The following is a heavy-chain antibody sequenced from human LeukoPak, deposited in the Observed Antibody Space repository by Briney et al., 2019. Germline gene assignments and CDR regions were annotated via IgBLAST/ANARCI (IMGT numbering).Heavy chain of an antibody. CDR1: GFDFSSYG. CDR2: ISYDGSNK. J-gene: IGHJ4*02. CDR3: AKGRRYCSGGSCYYFDY. V-gene: IGHV3-30*18. Sequence: PGRSLRLYCAASGFDFSSYGMHWVRQAPGKGLEWVAVISYDGSNKYYADSVKGRFTISRDNSRNTVYLQMNSLRAEDTAVYYCAKGRRYCSGGSCYYFDYWGQGTMVTVSS. D-gene: IGHD2-15*01.